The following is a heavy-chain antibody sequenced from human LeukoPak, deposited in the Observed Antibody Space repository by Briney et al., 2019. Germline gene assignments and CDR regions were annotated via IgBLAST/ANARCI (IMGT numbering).Heavy chain of an antibody. CDR2: INHSGST. J-gene: IGHJ4*02. D-gene: IGHD4-17*01. CDR3: ARGGMTTVITD. Sequence: SETLSLTCAVYGGSLSGYYWSWIRQPPGKGLEWIGEINHSGSTNYNPSLKSRVTISVDTSKNQFSLKLSSVTAADTAVYYCARGGMTTVITDWGQGTLVTVSS. CDR1: GGSLSGYY. V-gene: IGHV4-34*01.